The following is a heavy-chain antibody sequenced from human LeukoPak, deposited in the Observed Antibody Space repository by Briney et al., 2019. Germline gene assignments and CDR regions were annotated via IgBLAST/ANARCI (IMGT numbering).Heavy chain of an antibody. V-gene: IGHV3-73*01. CDR2: IRSKANSYAT. CDR1: GLTFSGSA. J-gene: IGHJ4*02. Sequence: PGGSLRLSCAASGLTFSGSAMHWVRQASGKGLEWVGRIRSKANSYATAYAASVKGRFTISRDDSKNTAYLQMNSLKTEDTAVYYCTRPWDSSSGWGQGTLVTVSS. CDR3: TRPWDSSSG. D-gene: IGHD6-13*01.